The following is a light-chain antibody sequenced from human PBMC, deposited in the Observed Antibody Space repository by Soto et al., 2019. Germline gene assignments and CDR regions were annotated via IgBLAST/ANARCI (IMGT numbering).Light chain of an antibody. Sequence: IVMTQSPASRSVSPGERVALSCRASQSVSNNYLAWYQQKPGQAPRLIIYGASNRATGIPDRFSGSVSGTDGTITISRLETEDGAVYDCQQYGNSTATFGPGTKVDIK. J-gene: IGKJ3*01. CDR1: QSVSNNY. CDR3: QQYGNSTAT. CDR2: GAS. V-gene: IGKV3-20*01.